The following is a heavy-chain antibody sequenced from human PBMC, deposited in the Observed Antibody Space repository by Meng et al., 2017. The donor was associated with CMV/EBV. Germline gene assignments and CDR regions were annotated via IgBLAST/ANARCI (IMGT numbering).Heavy chain of an antibody. CDR2: TIPLLDSP. Sequence: SVKVSCKISGGTFNTYAITWVRQAPGQGFELMGLTIPLLDSPTYAQKFRGRVSITTDESTSTVAMELTSLTSEDTAVYYCARDGPGGGNYFPYWGQGTLVTVSS. CDR1: GGTFNTYA. J-gene: IGHJ4*02. CDR3: ARDGPGGGNYFPY. V-gene: IGHV1-69*05. D-gene: IGHD1-26*01.